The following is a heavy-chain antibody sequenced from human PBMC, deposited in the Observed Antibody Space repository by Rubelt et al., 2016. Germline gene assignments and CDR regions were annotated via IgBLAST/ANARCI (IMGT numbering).Heavy chain of an antibody. CDR3: ACQGVDESGWLPNFYYYYGMDV. Sequence: YTFTSYAMHWVRQAPGQRLEWMGWINAGNGNTTYSQKFQGRVTITRDTSASTAYMELSSLRSEDTAVYYCACQGVDESGWLPNFYYYYGMDVWGQGTTVTVSS. CDR1: YTFTSYA. V-gene: IGHV1-3*01. CDR2: INAGNGNT. D-gene: IGHD6-19*01. J-gene: IGHJ6*02.